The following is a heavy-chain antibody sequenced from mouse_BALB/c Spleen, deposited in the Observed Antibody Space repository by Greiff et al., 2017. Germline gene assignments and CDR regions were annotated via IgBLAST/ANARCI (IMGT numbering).Heavy chain of an antibody. D-gene: IGHD1-1*01. J-gene: IGHJ3*01. CDR3: ARQGGDYYGSSFAY. V-gene: IGHV5-6-2*01. CDR2: INSNGGST. Sequence: EVKLVESGGGLVKLGGSLKLSCAASGFTFSSYYMSWVRQTPEKRLELVAAINSNGGSTYYPDTVKGRFTISRDNAKNTLYLQMSSLKSEDTALYYCARQGGDYYGSSFAYWGQGTLVTVSA. CDR1: GFTFSSYY.